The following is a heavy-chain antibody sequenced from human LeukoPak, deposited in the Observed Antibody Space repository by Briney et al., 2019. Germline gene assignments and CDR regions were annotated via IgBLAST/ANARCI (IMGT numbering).Heavy chain of an antibody. V-gene: IGHV3-48*01. CDR3: VRDPTGSFDY. CDR2: ISPRSSTM. CDR1: EFTFTTYN. J-gene: IGHJ4*02. Sequence: GGSLRLSCAGSEFTFTTYNMHLVRHTPGNGLEWVSYISPRSSTMVYADSVKGRFTISRDNAKNSLYLQMNSLRSEDTAVYYCVRDPTGSFDYWGQGTLVTVSS. D-gene: IGHD2-8*02.